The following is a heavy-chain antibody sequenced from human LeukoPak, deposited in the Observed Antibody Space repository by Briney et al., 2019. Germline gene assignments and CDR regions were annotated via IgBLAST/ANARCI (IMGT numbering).Heavy chain of an antibody. Sequence: SETLSLTCTVSGGSISSGSYYWSWIRQPPGKGLEWIGEINHSGSTNYNPSLKSRVTISVDTSKNQFSLKLSSVTAADTAVYYCARRAHILTGYYSVYYFDYWGQGTLVTVSS. CDR1: GGSISSGSYY. CDR3: ARRAHILTGYYSVYYFDY. CDR2: INHSGST. V-gene: IGHV4-39*07. D-gene: IGHD3-9*01. J-gene: IGHJ4*02.